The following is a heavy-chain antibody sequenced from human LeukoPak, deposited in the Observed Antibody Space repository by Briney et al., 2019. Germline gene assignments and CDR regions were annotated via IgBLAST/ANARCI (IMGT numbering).Heavy chain of an antibody. J-gene: IGHJ3*02. V-gene: IGHV4-61*02. CDR2: IYTSGST. CDR3: ARYNTVRGVFDAFDI. D-gene: IGHD3-10*01. CDR1: GGSISSGSYY. Sequence: PSETLSLTCTVSGGSISSGSYYWSWIRQPAGKGLEWIGRIYTSGSTNYNPSLKSRVTISVDTSKNQFSLKLSSVTAADTAVYYCARYNTVRGVFDAFDIWGQGTMVTVSS.